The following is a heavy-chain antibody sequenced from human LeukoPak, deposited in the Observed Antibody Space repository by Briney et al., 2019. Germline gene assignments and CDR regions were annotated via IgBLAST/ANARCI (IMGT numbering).Heavy chain of an antibody. CDR3: AKCQRGGVVVTSFDY. J-gene: IGHJ4*02. Sequence: GGSLRLSCAASGFTVSSNYMTWVRQAPGKGLEWVSVLYSNGDTYYADSVKGRFTISRDNSKNTLYLQMNSLRAEDTAVYYCAKCQRGGVVVTSFDYWGQGTLVTVSS. CDR2: LYSNGDT. D-gene: IGHD3-22*01. CDR1: GFTVSSNY. V-gene: IGHV3-66*03.